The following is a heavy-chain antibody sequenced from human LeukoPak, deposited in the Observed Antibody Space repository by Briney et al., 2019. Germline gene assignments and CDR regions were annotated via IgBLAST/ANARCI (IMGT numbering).Heavy chain of an antibody. V-gene: IGHV3-30-3*01. CDR1: GFTFSSYA. J-gene: IGHJ4*02. Sequence: GGSLRLSCAASGFTFSSYALHWVRQAPGKGLEWVAIISYGGGNTYYADSVKGRFTISRDNSKDTLYLQMNSLRAEDTAVYYCARSPYGDYYFDYWGQGTLVTVSS. CDR3: ARSPYGDYYFDY. D-gene: IGHD4-17*01. CDR2: ISYGGGNT.